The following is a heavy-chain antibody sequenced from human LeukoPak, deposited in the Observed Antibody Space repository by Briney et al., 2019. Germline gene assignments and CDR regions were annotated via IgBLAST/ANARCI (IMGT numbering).Heavy chain of an antibody. D-gene: IGHD4-23*01. CDR2: ISSSSSYI. CDR3: ARHGGKELRTFDY. V-gene: IGHV3-21*01. Sequence: GGSLRLSCAASGFTFSSYSMNWVRQAPGKGLEWVSSISSSSSYIYYADSVKGRFTISRDNAKNSLYLQMNSLRAEDTAVYYCARHGGKELRTFDYWGQGTLVTVSS. J-gene: IGHJ4*02. CDR1: GFTFSSYS.